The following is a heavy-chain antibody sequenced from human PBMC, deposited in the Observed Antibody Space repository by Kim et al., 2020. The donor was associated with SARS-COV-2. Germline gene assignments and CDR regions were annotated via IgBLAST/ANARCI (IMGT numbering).Heavy chain of an antibody. CDR1: GGSFSGYY. D-gene: IGHD6-13*01. CDR3: ARVGVGYSSSWYAPGWLDS. V-gene: IGHV4-34*01. CDR2: INHSGST. J-gene: IGHJ5*01. Sequence: SETLSLTCAVYGGSFSGYYWSWIRQPPGKGLEWIGEINHSGSTNYNPSLKSRVTISVDTSKNQFSLKLSSVTAPDTAVYYCARVGVGYSSSWYAPGWLDS.